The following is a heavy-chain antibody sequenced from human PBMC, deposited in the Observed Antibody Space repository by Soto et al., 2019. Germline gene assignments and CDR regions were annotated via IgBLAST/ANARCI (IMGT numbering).Heavy chain of an antibody. V-gene: IGHV4-30-4*01. D-gene: IGHD3-3*01. CDR3: ARNHITIFGVVIIPPYWFDP. CDR2: IYYSGST. CDR1: GGSISSGDYY. J-gene: IGHJ5*02. Sequence: PSETLSLTCTVSGGSISSGDYYWSWIRQPPGKGLEWIGYIYYSGSTYYNPSLKSRVTISVDTSKNQFSLKLSSVTAADTAVYYCARNHITIFGVVIIPPYWFDPWGQGTLVTVSS.